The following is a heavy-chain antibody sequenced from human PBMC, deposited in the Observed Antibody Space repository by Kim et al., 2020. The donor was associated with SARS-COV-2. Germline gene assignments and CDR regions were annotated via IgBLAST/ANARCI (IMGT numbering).Heavy chain of an antibody. J-gene: IGHJ6*02. CDR3: AKGPTNRYYYYGMDV. D-gene: IGHD5-12*01. V-gene: IGHV4-39*07. CDR1: GGSISSSSYY. Sequence: SETLSLTCTVSGGSISSSSYYWGWIRPPPGKGLEWIGSIYYSGSTYYNPSLKSRVTISVDTSKNQFSLKLSSVTAADTAVYYCAKGPTNRYYYYGMDVWGQGTTVTVSS. CDR2: IYYSGST.